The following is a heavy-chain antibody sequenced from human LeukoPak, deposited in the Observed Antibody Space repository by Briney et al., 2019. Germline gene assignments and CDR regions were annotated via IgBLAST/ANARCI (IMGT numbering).Heavy chain of an antibody. J-gene: IGHJ4*02. CDR3: ARDVGARLPGY. Sequence: SETLSLTCTVSGYSISSGYYWGWIRQPPGKGLEWIGSIYHSGSTYYNPSLKSRVTISVDKSQNQFSLKLDSVTAADTAMYYCARDVGARLPGYWGQGTLVTVSS. D-gene: IGHD6-6*01. CDR2: IYHSGST. V-gene: IGHV4-38-2*02. CDR1: GYSISSGYY.